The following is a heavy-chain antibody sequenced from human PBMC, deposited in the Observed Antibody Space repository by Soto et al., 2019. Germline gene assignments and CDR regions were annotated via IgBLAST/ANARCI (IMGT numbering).Heavy chain of an antibody. D-gene: IGHD1-26*01. CDR3: AREMAATYYYYGMDV. J-gene: IGHJ6*02. Sequence: QVQLQESGPGLVKPSQTLSLTCTVSGGSISSGGYYWSWIRQHPGKGLEWIGYIYYSGSTYYNPSLKSRVTISVDTSKNQISLKLSSVTAADTAVYYCAREMAATYYYYGMDVWGQGTTVTVSS. CDR2: IYYSGST. CDR1: GGSISSGGYY. V-gene: IGHV4-31*03.